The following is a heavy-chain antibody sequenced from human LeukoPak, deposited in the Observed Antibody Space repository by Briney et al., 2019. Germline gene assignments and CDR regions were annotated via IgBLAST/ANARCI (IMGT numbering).Heavy chain of an antibody. CDR3: ARGPRSAPAAIPYFDY. CDR1: GGSISSGSYY. V-gene: IGHV4-61*02. CDR2: IYTSGST. D-gene: IGHD2-2*02. J-gene: IGHJ4*02. Sequence: PSQTLSLTCTVSGGSISSGSYYWSWIRQPAGKGLEWIGRIYTSGSTNYNPSLKSRVTISVDTSKNQFSLKLSSVTAADTAVYYCARGPRSAPAAIPYFDYWGQGTLVTVSS.